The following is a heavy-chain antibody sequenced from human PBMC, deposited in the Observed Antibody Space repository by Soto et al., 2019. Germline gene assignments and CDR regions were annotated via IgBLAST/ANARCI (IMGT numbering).Heavy chain of an antibody. CDR3: ARVFRITMIVVVSDAFDI. CDR2: IYYSGST. CDR1: GGSISSGGYY. Sequence: QVQLQESGPGLVKPSQTLSLTCTVSGGSISSGGYYWSWIRQHPGKGLEWIGYIYYSGSTYYNPSLKSRVTISVDTSKNQFSLKLSSVTAADTAVYYCARVFRITMIVVVSDAFDIWGQGTMVTVSS. J-gene: IGHJ3*02. D-gene: IGHD3-22*01. V-gene: IGHV4-31*03.